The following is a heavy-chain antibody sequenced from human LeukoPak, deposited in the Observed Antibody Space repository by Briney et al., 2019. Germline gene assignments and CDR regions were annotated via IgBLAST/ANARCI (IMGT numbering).Heavy chain of an antibody. V-gene: IGHV3-15*01. CDR3: TTLPGYSYGYLQDY. D-gene: IGHD5-18*01. J-gene: IGHJ4*02. CDR2: IKATPDGGTT. Sequence: GGSLRLSCAASGFTFSKAWMSWVRQAPGKGLEWLGHIKATPDGGTTEYGAPVKGRFTISRDDSKNTLYLQMNSLESEDTAVYFCTTLPGYSYGYLQDYWGQGTLVTVSS. CDR1: GFTFSKAW.